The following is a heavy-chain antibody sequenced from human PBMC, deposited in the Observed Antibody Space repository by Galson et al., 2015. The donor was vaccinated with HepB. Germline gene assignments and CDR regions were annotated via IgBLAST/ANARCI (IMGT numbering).Heavy chain of an antibody. CDR1: GFIISNNY. D-gene: IGHD5-12*01. CDR2: IYSGGNT. CDR3: ARAGFDYWFDP. Sequence: SLRLSCAASGFIISNNYMSWVRQAPGKGLEWVSVIYSGGNTYYADSVKGRFIISRDNSRNTLYLQMNSLRAEDTAVYYCARAGFDYWFDPWGQGTLVTVSS. J-gene: IGHJ5*02. V-gene: IGHV3-66*02.